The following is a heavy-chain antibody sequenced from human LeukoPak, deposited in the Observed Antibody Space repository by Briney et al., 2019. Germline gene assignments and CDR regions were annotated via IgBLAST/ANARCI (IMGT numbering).Heavy chain of an antibody. CDR2: ISYDGSNK. CDR3: ARGGAERGYGGKGGYYFDY. V-gene: IGHV3-30-3*01. J-gene: IGHJ4*02. D-gene: IGHD4-23*01. CDR1: GFTFSSYA. Sequence: GRSLRLSCAASGFTFSSYAMHWVRQAPGKGLEWVAVISYDGSNKYYADSVKGRFTISRDNSKNTLYLQMNSLRAEDTAVYYCARGGAERGYGGKGGYYFDYWGQGTLVTVSS.